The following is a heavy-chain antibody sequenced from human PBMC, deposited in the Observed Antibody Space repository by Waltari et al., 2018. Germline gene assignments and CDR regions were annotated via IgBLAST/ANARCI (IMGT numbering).Heavy chain of an antibody. V-gene: IGHV3-53*01. CDR2: IYCRCST. CDR3: ARGLIAARTFDY. CDR1: GFTVSSNY. D-gene: IGHD6-6*01. Sequence: EVQLVESGGGLIQPGGSLRLYCAASGFTVSSNYMSWVRQAPGKGVEWVSVIYCRCSTYYADSVQGRFTISRDNSKNTLYLSMNSLRAEDTAVYYCARGLIAARTFDYWGQGTLVTVSS. J-gene: IGHJ4*02.